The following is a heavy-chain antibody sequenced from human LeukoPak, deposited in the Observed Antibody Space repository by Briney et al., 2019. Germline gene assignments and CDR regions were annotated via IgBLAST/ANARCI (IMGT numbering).Heavy chain of an antibody. Sequence: GGSLRLSCAASGFIFSSYGMHWVRQAPGKGLEWVAVISYDGGNISYTDSVKGRFTISRDNSKNTLYLQMNSLRAEDTAVYYCARDREGSSSWDYWGQGTLVAVSS. D-gene: IGHD6-13*01. CDR2: ISYDGGNI. CDR1: GFIFSSYG. J-gene: IGHJ4*02. V-gene: IGHV3-30*03. CDR3: ARDREGSSSWDY.